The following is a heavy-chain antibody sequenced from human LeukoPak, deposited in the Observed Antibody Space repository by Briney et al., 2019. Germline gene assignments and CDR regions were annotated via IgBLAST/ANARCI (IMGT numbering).Heavy chain of an antibody. Sequence: PSETLSLTCSVSGDFISRNYWSWIRQPPGKGLEWLGFIYMGGSINYNPSLKSRVTISVDTSKNQFSLRLTSVTPADTAVYYCAREIWLQDGHTIEYWGPGTLVTVSS. CDR2: IYMGGSI. CDR1: GDFISRNY. CDR3: AREIWLQDGHTIEY. V-gene: IGHV4-59*01. D-gene: IGHD5-24*01. J-gene: IGHJ4*02.